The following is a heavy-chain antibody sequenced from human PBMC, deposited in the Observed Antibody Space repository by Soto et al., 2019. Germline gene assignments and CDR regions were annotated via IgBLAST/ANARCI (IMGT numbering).Heavy chain of an antibody. CDR2: LSGSGGST. Sequence: GGSLRLSCAASGFTFSRYAMSWFRQAPWKWLQCVSSLSGSGGSTYYADSVKGGFTISRDNSKNTLYLQMNSLRAEDTAVYYCAKLVLDTALWYYYYGMDVWGQGTTVTVSS. CDR3: AKLVLDTALWYYYYGMDV. V-gene: IGHV3-23*01. J-gene: IGHJ6*02. D-gene: IGHD5-18*01. CDR1: GFTFSRYA.